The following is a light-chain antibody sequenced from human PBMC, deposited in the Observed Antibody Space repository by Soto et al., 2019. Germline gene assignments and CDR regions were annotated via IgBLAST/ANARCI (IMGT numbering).Light chain of an antibody. Sequence: QSVLTQPTSASGTPGQRVTISCSGSSSNIGSNYVYWYQQLPGTAPKLLIYRNNQRPSGVPGRFSGSKSCTSASLAISGLRSDDEADYYCAAWDESLSGSEVFCGGTKLTVL. CDR2: RNN. CDR1: SSNIGSNY. J-gene: IGLJ2*01. V-gene: IGLV1-47*01. CDR3: AAWDESLSGSEV.